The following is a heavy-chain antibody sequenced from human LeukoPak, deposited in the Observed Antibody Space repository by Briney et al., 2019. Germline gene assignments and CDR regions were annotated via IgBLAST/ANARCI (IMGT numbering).Heavy chain of an antibody. CDR2: INHSGST. CDR3: ARAGSGNYGFDP. V-gene: IGHV4-34*01. D-gene: IGHD1-7*01. Sequence: SETLSLTCAVYGGSFSGYYWSWIRQPPGKGLEWIGEINHSGSTNYNPSLKSRVTISVDTSKNQFSLKLSSVTAADTAVYYCARAGSGNYGFDPWGQGSLVTVSS. J-gene: IGHJ5*02. CDR1: GGSFSGYY.